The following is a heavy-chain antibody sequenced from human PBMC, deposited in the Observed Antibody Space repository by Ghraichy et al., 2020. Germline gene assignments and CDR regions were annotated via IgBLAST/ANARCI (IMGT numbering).Heavy chain of an antibody. Sequence: LNISCTVSGGSISSYYWSWIRQAPGKGLEWIGYIHYSGTTSYSPSLKSRVTLSVDTSKNQFSLKLTSVTSADTAVYYCATTLFWGQGILVTVSS. D-gene: IGHD3-9*01. J-gene: IGHJ4*02. V-gene: IGHV4-59*01. CDR3: ATTLF. CDR1: GGSISSYY. CDR2: IHYSGTT.